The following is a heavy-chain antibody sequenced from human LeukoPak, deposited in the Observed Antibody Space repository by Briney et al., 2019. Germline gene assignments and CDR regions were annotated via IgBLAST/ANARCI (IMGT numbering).Heavy chain of an antibody. CDR2: ISTEGSST. V-gene: IGHV3-74*01. CDR3: AAYDSSGYASKYFQH. Sequence: GGSLRLSCAASGFTFSTYWMHWVRQAPGKGLVWVSRISTEGSSTNYADSVKGRSTISRDNAKNTLYLQINSLRVEDTAVYYCAAYDSSGYASKYFQHWGQGTLVTVSS. CDR1: GFTFSTYW. D-gene: IGHD3-22*01. J-gene: IGHJ1*01.